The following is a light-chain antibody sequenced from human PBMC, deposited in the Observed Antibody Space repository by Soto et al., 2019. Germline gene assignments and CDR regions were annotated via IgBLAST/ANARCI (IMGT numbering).Light chain of an antibody. Sequence: DIVLTQSPGTLSLSPGDTATLSCRASQSVSRSYLAWYQQKPGQAPRLLIYGASIRATGIPDRFSGSGSGTDFTLTISRLEPEDFVVYYCQQYGSSPLTFGGGTKVEIK. CDR3: QQYGSSPLT. CDR1: QSVSRSY. CDR2: GAS. V-gene: IGKV3-20*01. J-gene: IGKJ4*01.